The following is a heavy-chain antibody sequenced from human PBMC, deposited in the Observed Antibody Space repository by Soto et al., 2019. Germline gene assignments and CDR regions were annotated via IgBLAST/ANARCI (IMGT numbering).Heavy chain of an antibody. CDR3: ATSINTRSPSTLDY. Sequence: QVQLVESGGGVVQPERSLRLSCAASGFNFSNYGMHWVRQAPGKGLEWVAVISFDGNKKLHADSVKGQFTVSRDKSRDTLYLQVNGLRLDDTAVYFGATSINTRSPSTLDYWGQGVLVTVSS. J-gene: IGHJ4*02. V-gene: IGHV3-30*03. CDR1: GFNFSNYG. CDR2: ISFDGNKK. D-gene: IGHD6-6*01.